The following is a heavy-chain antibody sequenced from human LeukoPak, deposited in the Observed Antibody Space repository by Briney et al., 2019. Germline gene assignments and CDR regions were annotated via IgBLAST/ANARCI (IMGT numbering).Heavy chain of an antibody. J-gene: IGHJ6*04. CDR2: ISAYNDNT. V-gene: IGHV1-18*04. CDR1: GYTFTSYG. D-gene: IGHD3-10*01. CDR3: ARDAANYYYGSGSYYYYYGMDV. Sequence: ASVKVSCKASGYTFTSYGISWVRQAPGQGLEWMGWISAYNDNTNYAQKLQGRVTMTTDTSTSTAYMELRSLRSDDTAVYYCARDAANYYYGSGSYYYYYGMDVWGKGTTVTVSS.